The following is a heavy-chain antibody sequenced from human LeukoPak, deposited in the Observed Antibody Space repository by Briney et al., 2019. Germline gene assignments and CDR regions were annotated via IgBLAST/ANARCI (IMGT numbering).Heavy chain of an antibody. CDR2: IKEDGSEK. Sequence: GGSLRLSCAASGFTFSTYWMSWVRQAPGKGLEWVANIKEDGSEKYHVDSVKGRFTISRDNAQNSLFLQMNSLRDEDTAVYYCARELMRSFDKGGQGTLVTVSS. CDR1: GFTFSTYW. CDR3: ARELMRSFDK. J-gene: IGHJ4*02. V-gene: IGHV3-7*05. D-gene: IGHD3-10*01.